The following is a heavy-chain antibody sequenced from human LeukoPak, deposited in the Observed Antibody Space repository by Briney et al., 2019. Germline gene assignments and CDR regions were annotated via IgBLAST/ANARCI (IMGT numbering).Heavy chain of an antibody. J-gene: IGHJ4*02. CDR1: GGSIRNYY. CDR3: ARPAVTLMIPFEF. D-gene: IGHD3-16*01. CDR2: ISGSGST. Sequence: SETLSLTCTVSGGSIRNYYWSWIRQPPGKGLEWIGYISGSGSTDYNPSLKSRVTISIDTSKNQFSLRLSSVTPAVTAVYYCARPAVTLMIPFEFWGQGTLVTVSS. V-gene: IGHV4-59*01.